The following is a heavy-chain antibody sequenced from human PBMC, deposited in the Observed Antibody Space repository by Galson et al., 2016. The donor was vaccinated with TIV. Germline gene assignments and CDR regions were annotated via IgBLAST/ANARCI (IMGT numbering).Heavy chain of an antibody. CDR2: MYPGDPDT. CDR3: ARQGPTKGSLGY. Sequence: QSGAEVKKPGESLKISCKASGYTFTSLWIGWVRRVPGKGLEWMGIMYPGDPDTIYSPSFQGQVTISADKSISTVYLQWSSLKASDAAMYYCARQGPTKGSLGYWGQGTLLTVSS. V-gene: IGHV5-51*01. J-gene: IGHJ4*02. D-gene: IGHD1-26*01. CDR1: GYTFTSLW.